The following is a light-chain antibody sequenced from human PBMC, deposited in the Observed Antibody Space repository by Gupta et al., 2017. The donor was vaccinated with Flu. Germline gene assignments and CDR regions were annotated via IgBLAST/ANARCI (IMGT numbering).Light chain of an antibody. CDR1: NIGSKS. CDR3: KVWDSSSDHWV. CDR2: DDR. Sequence: GGNNIGSKSVHWYQQKPGQAPVLVVYDDRDRHSGITERFSGSNSGNTATLTISRVEAGDEADYYCKVWDSSSDHWVFGGGTKLTVL. V-gene: IGLV3-21*02. J-gene: IGLJ3*02.